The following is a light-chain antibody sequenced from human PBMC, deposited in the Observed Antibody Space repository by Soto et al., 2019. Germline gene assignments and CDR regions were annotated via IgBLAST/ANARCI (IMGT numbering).Light chain of an antibody. CDR2: EVS. Sequence: QSALTQPASVSGSPGQSITISCTGTSGDVGGFDSVSWYQHHPGKAPKLMIYEVSNRPSGVSNRFSGSKSGNTASLTISGLQAEDEADYYCSSYTSSSVVFGGGTKLTVL. J-gene: IGLJ2*01. CDR1: SGDVGGFDS. V-gene: IGLV2-14*01. CDR3: SSYTSSSVV.